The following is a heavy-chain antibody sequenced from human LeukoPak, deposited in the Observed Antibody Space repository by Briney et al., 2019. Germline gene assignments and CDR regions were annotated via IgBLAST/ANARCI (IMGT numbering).Heavy chain of an antibody. D-gene: IGHD2-15*01. J-gene: IGHJ4*02. V-gene: IGHV3-23*01. Sequence: PGRSLTLTCTTSGFNLTTYAMSWVRQAPGKGMKWVSSISGSGDSTYYADAVKGRFTISRDNTKNTLYLQMNSLRAEDTAVYYCVEDVVVIVAAKPGIWGQGTLVTVSS. CDR2: ISGSGDST. CDR1: GFNLTTYA. CDR3: VEDVVVIVAAKPGI.